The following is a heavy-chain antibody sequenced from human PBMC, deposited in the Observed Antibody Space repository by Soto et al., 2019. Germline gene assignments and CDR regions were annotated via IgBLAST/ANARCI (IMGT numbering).Heavy chain of an antibody. D-gene: IGHD1-26*01. CDR1: GFTVSSNY. J-gene: IGHJ6*02. CDR3: ASGWELLDSYGMDV. V-gene: IGHV3-66*01. CDR2: IYSGGST. Sequence: EVQLVESGGGLVQPGGSLRLSCAASGFTVSSNYMSWVRQAPGKGLEWVSVIYSGGSTYYADSVKGRFTISRDNSTNTLYLQINSLRAEDTAVYYCASGWELLDSYGMDVWGQGTTVTVSS.